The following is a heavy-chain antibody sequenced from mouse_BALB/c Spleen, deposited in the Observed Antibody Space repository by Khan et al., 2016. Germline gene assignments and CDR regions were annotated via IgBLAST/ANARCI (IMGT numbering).Heavy chain of an antibody. CDR2: IWAGGST. Sequence: QVQLKESGPGLVAPSQSLSITCTVSGFSLTSYGVHWVRQPPGKGLEWLGVIWAGGSTNDNSALMSRLSISKDNSKSQVFLKMNSLQTDDTAMYYCASIYYDYEGFAYWGQGTLVTVSA. CDR3: ASIYYDYEGFAY. V-gene: IGHV2-9*02. D-gene: IGHD2-4*01. CDR1: GFSLTSYG. J-gene: IGHJ3*01.